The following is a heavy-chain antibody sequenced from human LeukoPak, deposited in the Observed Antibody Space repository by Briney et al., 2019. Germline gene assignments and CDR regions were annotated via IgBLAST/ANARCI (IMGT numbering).Heavy chain of an antibody. Sequence: ASVKVSCKASGYTFSNYGISWVRQAPGQGPEWVGWISPHNGKTYYAQKFQGRVTVTTDTSTSTAYMELRSLTSDDTAFYYCARDPSGRYSSSWYVNWFDPWGQGTLVTVSS. CDR2: ISPHNGKT. D-gene: IGHD6-13*01. CDR1: GYTFSNYG. J-gene: IGHJ5*02. CDR3: ARDPSGRYSSSWYVNWFDP. V-gene: IGHV1-18*01.